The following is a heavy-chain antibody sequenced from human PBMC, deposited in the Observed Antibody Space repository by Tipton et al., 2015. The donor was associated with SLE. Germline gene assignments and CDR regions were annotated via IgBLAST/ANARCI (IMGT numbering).Heavy chain of an antibody. CDR1: GFTFSSYA. D-gene: IGHD5-12*01. CDR3: ARSLRYSGAFDI. J-gene: IGHJ3*02. Sequence: SLRLSCAASGFTFSSYAMHWVRQAPGKGLEWVSSISSSSSYIYYADSVKGRFTISRDNAKNSLYLQMNSLRAEDTAVYYCARSLRYSGAFDIWGQGTMVTVSS. V-gene: IGHV3-21*04. CDR2: ISSSSSYI.